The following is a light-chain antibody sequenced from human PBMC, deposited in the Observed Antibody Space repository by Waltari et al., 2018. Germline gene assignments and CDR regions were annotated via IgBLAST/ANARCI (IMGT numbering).Light chain of an antibody. CDR2: WGS. V-gene: IGKV2-28*01. CDR3: QQYNNFPGT. CDR1: QSLLHSDGNTY. Sequence: DIVMTQSPLSLPVTPGEAASISCRSNQSLLHSDGNTYLDWYLQRPGQSPQLLIYWGSNRASGVPDRFSGSGSGTDFTLTINRLEPEDFGVYYCQQYNNFPGTFGQGTKVEIK. J-gene: IGKJ1*01.